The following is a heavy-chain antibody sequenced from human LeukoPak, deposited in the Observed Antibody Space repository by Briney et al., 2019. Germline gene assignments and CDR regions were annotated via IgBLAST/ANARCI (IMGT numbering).Heavy chain of an antibody. CDR1: GFTFSSYA. V-gene: IGHV3-23*01. CDR2: ISGSGGST. CDR3: AKDFTRTVTTFVDY. Sequence: PGGSLRLSCAASGFTFSSYAMSWVRQAPGKGLEWVSAISGSGGSTYYADSVKGRFTISRDNSKNTLYLQMNSLRAEDTAVYYCAKDFTRTVTTFVDYWGQGTLVTVSS. J-gene: IGHJ4*02. D-gene: IGHD4-17*01.